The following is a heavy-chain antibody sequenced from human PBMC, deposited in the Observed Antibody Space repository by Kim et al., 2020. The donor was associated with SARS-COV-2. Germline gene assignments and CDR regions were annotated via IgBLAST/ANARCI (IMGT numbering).Heavy chain of an antibody. CDR3: ARSYLGTSGYYYMDD. CDR2: IIPILGIA. Sequence: SVKVSCKASGGTFSSYAISWVRQAPGQGLEWMGRIIPILGIANYAQKFQGRVTIPADKSTSTAYMELSSLRSEDTAVYYCARSYLGTSGYYYMDDWGKG. D-gene: IGHD2-2*01. V-gene: IGHV1-69*04. CDR1: GGTFSSYA. J-gene: IGHJ6*03.